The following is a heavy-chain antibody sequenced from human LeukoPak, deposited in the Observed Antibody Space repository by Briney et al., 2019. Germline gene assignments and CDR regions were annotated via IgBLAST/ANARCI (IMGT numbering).Heavy chain of an antibody. CDR3: ARSTPQLIVGATRNAFDI. Sequence: SVKVSCKASGGTFSSYAISWVRQAPGQGLEWMGRIIPIFGTANYAQKFQGRVTITTDESTSTAYMELSSLRSEDTAVYYCARSTPQLIVGATRNAFDIWGQGTMVTVSS. D-gene: IGHD1-26*01. V-gene: IGHV1-69*05. J-gene: IGHJ3*02. CDR1: GGTFSSYA. CDR2: IIPIFGTA.